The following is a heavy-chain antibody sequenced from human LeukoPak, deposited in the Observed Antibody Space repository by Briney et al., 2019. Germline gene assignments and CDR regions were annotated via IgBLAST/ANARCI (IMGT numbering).Heavy chain of an antibody. CDR1: GFTFSSYW. Sequence: GGSLRLSCAASGFTFSSYWMHWVRQAPGKGLEYVSAISSNGGSTYYANSVKGRFTISRDNSKNTLYLQMGSLRAEDMAVYYCARGRRYFDWLYYWGQGTLVTVSS. D-gene: IGHD3-9*01. CDR3: ARGRRYFDWLYY. CDR2: ISSNGGST. J-gene: IGHJ4*02. V-gene: IGHV3-64*01.